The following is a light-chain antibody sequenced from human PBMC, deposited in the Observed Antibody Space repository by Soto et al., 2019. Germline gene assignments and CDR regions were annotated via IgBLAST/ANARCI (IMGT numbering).Light chain of an antibody. CDR1: QSISSY. Sequence: DIQMTQPPSSLSASVGDRVTITCRTSQSISSYLNWYQQKPGKAPKLLIYAASSLQSGVPSRFSGRGSGTDFTLTISSLQPEDYATYYCQQSYSTPITFGQGTRLEIK. CDR3: QQSYSTPIT. V-gene: IGKV1-39*01. CDR2: AAS. J-gene: IGKJ5*01.